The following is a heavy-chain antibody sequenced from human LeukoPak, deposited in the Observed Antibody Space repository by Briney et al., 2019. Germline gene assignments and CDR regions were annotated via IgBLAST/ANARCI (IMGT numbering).Heavy chain of an antibody. CDR2: ISWNSGSI. V-gene: IGHV3-9*01. D-gene: IGHD1-26*01. CDR1: GFTFDDYA. Sequence: PGRSLRLSCAASGFTFDDYAMHWVRQAPGKGLEWVSGISWNSGSIGYADSVKGRFTISRDNAKNSLYLQMNSLRAEDTAVYYCAKEGAQKWELRGHYMDVWGKGTTVTVSS. CDR3: AKEGAQKWELRGHYMDV. J-gene: IGHJ6*03.